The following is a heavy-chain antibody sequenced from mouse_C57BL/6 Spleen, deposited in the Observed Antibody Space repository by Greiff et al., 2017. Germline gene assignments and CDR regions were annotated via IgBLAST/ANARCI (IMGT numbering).Heavy chain of an antibody. CDR1: GYSITSGYY. CDR2: ISYDGSN. CDR3: TSGDGSSLFAD. D-gene: IGHD1-1*01. Sequence: EVQLQESGPGLVKPSQSLSLSCSVTGYSITSGYYWNWIRQFPGNKLEWMGYISYDGSNNYNPSLKNRISITPDPSKNQFFLQLNSLTTEDTATYYCTSGDGSSLFADWGQGTLVTVSA. V-gene: IGHV3-6*01. J-gene: IGHJ3*01.